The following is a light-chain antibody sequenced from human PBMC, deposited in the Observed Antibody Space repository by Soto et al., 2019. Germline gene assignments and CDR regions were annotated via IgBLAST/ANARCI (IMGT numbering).Light chain of an antibody. CDR1: QNIDSY. Sequence: DIQMTQSPPALSASVGDRATITCRASQNIDSYLNWYQQKPGKAPELLIHDASSLQSGVPSRFSGSGSGTDFTLTISSLQPEDFAVYSCQQYNNWPQTFGQGTKVDIK. CDR3: QQYNNWPQT. J-gene: IGKJ1*01. CDR2: DAS. V-gene: IGKV1-39*01.